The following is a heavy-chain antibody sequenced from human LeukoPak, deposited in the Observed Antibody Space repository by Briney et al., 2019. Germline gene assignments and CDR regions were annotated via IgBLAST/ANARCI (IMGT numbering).Heavy chain of an antibody. CDR2: MYISGST. Sequence: SETLSLTCTVSGGSISSYYWSWLRQPAGKGLEWIGRMYISGSTAYNPSLKSRVTMSVDTSKNQFSLKMSSVTAADTAVYYCARVYYGDVGLDVWGQGTTVTVSS. CDR3: ARVYYGDVGLDV. J-gene: IGHJ6*02. D-gene: IGHD4-17*01. CDR1: GGSISSYY. V-gene: IGHV4-4*07.